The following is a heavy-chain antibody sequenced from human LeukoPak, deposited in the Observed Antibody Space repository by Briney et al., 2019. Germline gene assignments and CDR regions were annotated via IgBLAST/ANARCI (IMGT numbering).Heavy chain of an antibody. CDR2: INHSGST. J-gene: IGHJ4*02. V-gene: IGHV4-34*01. Sequence: SETLSLTCAVYGGSFSGYYWSWIRQPPGKGLEWIGEINHSGSTNYNPSLKSRVTISVDTSKNQFSLKLSSVTAADTAVYYCARASVRGYSCGRRRYYFDYWGQGTLVTVSS. CDR3: ARASVRGYSCGRRRYYFDY. CDR1: GGSFSGYY. D-gene: IGHD5-18*01.